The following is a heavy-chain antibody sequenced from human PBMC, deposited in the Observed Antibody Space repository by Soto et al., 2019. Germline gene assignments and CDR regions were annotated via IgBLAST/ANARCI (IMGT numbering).Heavy chain of an antibody. J-gene: IGHJ4*02. V-gene: IGHV4-34*01. CDR1: GGSFSGYY. CDR2: ITHSGST. D-gene: IGHD2-15*01. Sequence: QVQLQQWGAGLLKPSETLSLTCAVYGGSFSGYYWSWLRQPPGQGLEWVGEITHSGSTHYNPSLKSRVTISVDTSKNQFSLKLSSVTAADTAVYYCARGVNYCSGGSCSVFVDYWGQGTQVTVAS. CDR3: ARGVNYCSGGSCSVFVDY.